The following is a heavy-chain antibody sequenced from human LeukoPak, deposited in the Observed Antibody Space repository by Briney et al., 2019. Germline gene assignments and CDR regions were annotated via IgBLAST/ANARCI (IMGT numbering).Heavy chain of an antibody. CDR2: IIPILGIA. Sequence: ASVKVSCKASGGTFSSYAIIWVRQAPGQGLEWMGRIIPILGIANYAQKFQGRVTITADKSTSTAYMELSSLRSEDTAVYYCAREAVAGTRCLDYWGQGTLVTVSS. CDR1: GGTFSSYA. D-gene: IGHD6-19*01. CDR3: AREAVAGTRCLDY. V-gene: IGHV1-69*04. J-gene: IGHJ4*02.